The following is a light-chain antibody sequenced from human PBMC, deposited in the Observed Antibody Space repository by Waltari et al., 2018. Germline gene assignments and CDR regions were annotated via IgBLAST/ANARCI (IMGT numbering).Light chain of an antibody. J-gene: IGKJ1*01. Sequence: TCRASQGISSYLAWYQPKPGKAPKLLIYAASTLQSGVPSRFSGSGSGTDFTLTISCLQSEDFATYYCQQYYSYQWTFGQGTKVEIK. CDR3: QQYYSYQWT. CDR1: QGISSY. CDR2: AAS. V-gene: IGKV1-8*01.